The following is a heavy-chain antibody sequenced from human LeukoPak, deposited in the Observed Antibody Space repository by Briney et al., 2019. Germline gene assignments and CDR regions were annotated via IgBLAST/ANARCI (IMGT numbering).Heavy chain of an antibody. V-gene: IGHV3-21*01. CDR2: ITSSSSYI. J-gene: IGHJ4*02. D-gene: IGHD3-16*02. CDR3: ARGRITFGGVIVFDY. Sequence: GGSLRLSCAASGFTFSSYSMNWVRQAPGKGLEWVSSITSSSSYICYADSVKGRFTISRDNAKNTLYLQMNSLRAEDTAVYYCARGRITFGGVIVFDYWGQGTLVTVSS. CDR1: GFTFSSYS.